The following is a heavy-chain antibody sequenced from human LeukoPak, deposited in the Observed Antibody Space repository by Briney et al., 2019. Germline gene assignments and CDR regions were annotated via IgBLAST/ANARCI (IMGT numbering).Heavy chain of an antibody. V-gene: IGHV4-59*12. CDR1: GGSISSYY. CDR2: IYYSGST. Sequence: SETLSLTCTVSGGSISSYYWSWIRQPPGKGLEWVGYIYYSGSTNYNPSLKSRVTISVDTSKNQFSLKLSSVTAADTAVYYCARAPPPYYYDSSGYAEFDYWGQGTLVTVSS. D-gene: IGHD3-22*01. J-gene: IGHJ4*02. CDR3: ARAPPPYYYDSSGYAEFDY.